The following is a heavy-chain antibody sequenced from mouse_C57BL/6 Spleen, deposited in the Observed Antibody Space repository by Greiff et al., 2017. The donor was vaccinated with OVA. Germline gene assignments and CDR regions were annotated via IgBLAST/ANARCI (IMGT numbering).Heavy chain of an antibody. V-gene: IGHV5-17*01. CDR1: GFTFSDYG. D-gene: IGHD1-1*02. J-gene: IGHJ4*01. CDR2: ISSGSSTI. CDR3: ARLGNYGAYAMDY. Sequence: EVMLVESGGGLVKPGGSLKLSCAASGFTFSDYGMHWVRQAPEKGLEWVAYISSGSSTIYYAETVKGRFTISRDNTKNTLFLQITSLRSEDTAMYYCARLGNYGAYAMDYWGQGTSVTVSS.